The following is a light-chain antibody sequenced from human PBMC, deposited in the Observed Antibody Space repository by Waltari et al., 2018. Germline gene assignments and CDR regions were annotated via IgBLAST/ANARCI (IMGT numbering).Light chain of an antibody. CDR3: QQLNSYPLT. CDR2: WAS. V-gene: IGKV4-1*01. CDR1: QNILHSSNNKNY. J-gene: IGKJ4*01. Sequence: DIAMTQSPDSLAVSLGERATINCKSSQNILHSSNNKNYLAWYQQKAGQPPKVLIYWASTRDSGVPDRFSGSGSGTDFTLTISSLQPEDFATYYCQQLNSYPLTFGGGTKVEIK.